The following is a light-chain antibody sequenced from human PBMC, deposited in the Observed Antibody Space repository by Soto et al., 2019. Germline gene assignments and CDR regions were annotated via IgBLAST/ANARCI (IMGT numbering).Light chain of an antibody. V-gene: IGKV1-39*01. J-gene: IGKJ3*01. CDR3: QQSYSTLFS. Sequence: DIQMTQSPSSLSASVGDRVTITCRASQTIIRYLNWYQQKVGRAPNLLIYAASSLQSGVPSRFSGSRSRTEFTLTISSLQPEDFATYSCQQSYSTLFSFGPGTKVEIK. CDR2: AAS. CDR1: QTIIRY.